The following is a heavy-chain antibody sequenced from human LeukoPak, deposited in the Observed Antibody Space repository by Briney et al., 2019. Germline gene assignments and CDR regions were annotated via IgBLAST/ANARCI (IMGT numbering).Heavy chain of an antibody. CDR3: ARGLPIFGVVITFDY. J-gene: IGHJ4*02. CDR1: GFTVSSNY. CDR2: IYSGGST. Sequence: GGSLRLSCAASGFTVSSNYMSWVRQAPGKGLEWVSVIYSGGSTYYADSVKGRFTISRDNSKNTLYLQMNSLRAEDTAVYYWARGLPIFGVVITFDYWGQGTLVTVSS. V-gene: IGHV3-53*01. D-gene: IGHD3-3*01.